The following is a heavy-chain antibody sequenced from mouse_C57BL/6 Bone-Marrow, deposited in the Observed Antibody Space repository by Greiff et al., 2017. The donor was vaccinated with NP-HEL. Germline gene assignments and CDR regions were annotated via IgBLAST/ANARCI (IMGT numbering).Heavy chain of an antibody. J-gene: IGHJ2*01. CDR3: ARIYYYGSSYYFDY. CDR2: ISNLAYSI. CDR1: GFTFSDYG. Sequence: EVQGVESGGGLVQPGGSLKLSCAASGFTFSDYGMAWVRQAPRKGPEWVAFISNLAYSIYYADTVTGRFTISRENAKNTLYLEMSRLRSEDTAMYYCARIYYYGSSYYFDYWGPGTTLTVSS. D-gene: IGHD1-1*01. V-gene: IGHV5-15*01.